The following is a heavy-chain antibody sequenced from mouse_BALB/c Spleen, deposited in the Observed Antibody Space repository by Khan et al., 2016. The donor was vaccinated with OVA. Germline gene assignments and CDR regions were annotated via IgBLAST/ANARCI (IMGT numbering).Heavy chain of an antibody. J-gene: IGHJ2*01. D-gene: IGHD1-1*01. CDR3: ARRGLRWDFDY. V-gene: IGHV1-7*01. CDR2: INPSTGYT. Sequence: QVQLKQSGAELAKPGASVKMSCKASGYTFINYWILWVKQWPGQGLEWIGYINPSTGYTEYNQNFKDKATLTADKSSSTAYMQLSSLTSEDSAVDYCARRGLRWDFDYWGQGTTLTVSS. CDR1: GYTFINYW.